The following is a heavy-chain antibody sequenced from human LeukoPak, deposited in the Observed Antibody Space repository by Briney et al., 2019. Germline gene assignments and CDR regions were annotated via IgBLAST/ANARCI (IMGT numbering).Heavy chain of an antibody. CDR3: ASSDVVVPAALYYFDY. V-gene: IGHV1-69*05. CDR2: IIPAFNSP. J-gene: IGHJ4*02. D-gene: IGHD2-2*01. CDR1: GGTFKIYA. Sequence: SVKLSCKASGGTFKIYAVSWVRQAPGQGLEWMGGIIPAFNSPNYAQKFQGRVTITTDESTSTAYMELSSLRSEDTAVYYCASSDVVVPAALYYFDYWGQGTLVTVSS.